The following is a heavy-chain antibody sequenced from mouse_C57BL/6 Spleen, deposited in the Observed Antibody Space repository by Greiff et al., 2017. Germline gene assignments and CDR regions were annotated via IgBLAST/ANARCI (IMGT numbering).Heavy chain of an antibody. CDR1: GYAFSSSW. V-gene: IGHV1-82*01. Sequence: LQESGPELVKPGASVKISCKASGYAFSSSWMNWVKQRPGKGLEWIGRIYPGDGDTNYNGKFKGKATLTADKSSSTAYMQLSSLTSEDSAVYFCARYYGTGYAMDYWGQGTSVTVSS. CDR3: ARYYGTGYAMDY. CDR2: IYPGDGDT. J-gene: IGHJ4*01. D-gene: IGHD1-1*01.